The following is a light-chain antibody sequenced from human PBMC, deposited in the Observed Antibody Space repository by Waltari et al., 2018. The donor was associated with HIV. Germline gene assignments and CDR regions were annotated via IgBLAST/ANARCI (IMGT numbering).Light chain of an antibody. V-gene: IGLV2-23*02. Sequence: QSAQNQPASTSGAPGQSCTVACTGDVETYDHVSWYQVPPGRAPKLIIHAVTKRPSGVSSRFSASKSGNTASLTISGLEAEDESLYYCCTFSGRSSTWVFGGGTQVTVL. CDR3: CTFSGRSSTWV. CDR2: AVT. J-gene: IGLJ3*02. CDR1: DVETYDH.